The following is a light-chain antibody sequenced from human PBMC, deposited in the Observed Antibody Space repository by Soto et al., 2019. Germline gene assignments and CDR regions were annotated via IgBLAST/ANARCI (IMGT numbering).Light chain of an antibody. V-gene: IGLV2-8*01. CDR3: SSYGGGDTFHVI. CDR1: SNDVGAYNY. J-gene: IGLJ2*01. CDR2: DVS. Sequence: QSALTQPPSASGSPGQSVTISCTGTSNDVGAYNYVSWYQQYTGKAPKLMIYDVSKRPSGVPDRFSGSKSGNTASLTVSGLRADDEAVYYCSSYGGGDTFHVIFGGGTKVTVL.